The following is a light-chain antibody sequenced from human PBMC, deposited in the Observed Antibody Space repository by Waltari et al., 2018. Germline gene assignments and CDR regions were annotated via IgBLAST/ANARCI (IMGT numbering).Light chain of an antibody. Sequence: SSELTQDPAVSVALGQTVRITCQGDSLRSYYASWYTQKPGQAPVLVIYGKNNRPSGIPDRFSGSSSGNTASLTITGAQAEDEADYYCNSRDSSGNHLKVFGGGTKLTVL. CDR2: GKN. CDR1: SLRSYY. V-gene: IGLV3-19*01. CDR3: NSRDSSGNHLKV. J-gene: IGLJ2*01.